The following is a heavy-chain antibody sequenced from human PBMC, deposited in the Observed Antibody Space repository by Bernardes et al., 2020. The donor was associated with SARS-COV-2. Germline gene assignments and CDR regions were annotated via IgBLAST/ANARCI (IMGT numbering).Heavy chain of an antibody. CDR3: ARDRVGGSSRSDTFDL. V-gene: IGHV4-59*01. CDR2: IYSSGST. J-gene: IGHJ3*01. D-gene: IGHD3-16*01. CDR1: GASITNYY. Sequence: SETLSLTCTVSGASITNYYWNWVRQPPGKGLEWIGYIYSSGSTNYNPSLKSRVTISVDTSKNQFSLRLTSVTAADTAVYYCARDRVGGSSRSDTFDLWGQGTMVTVSS.